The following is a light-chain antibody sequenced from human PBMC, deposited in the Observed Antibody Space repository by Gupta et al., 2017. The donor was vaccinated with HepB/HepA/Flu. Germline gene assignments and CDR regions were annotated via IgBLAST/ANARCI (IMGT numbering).Light chain of an antibody. Sequence: YVLTQPPSVSVVPGQSARLTLGGNNSGSKSVHWYQQKPGQAPVLVIYYDSDRPSGIPDRFSGSNSGNTATLTISRVEAGDEADYYCQVWNSSSDHVVFGGGTKLTVL. CDR1: NSGSKS. CDR2: YDS. CDR3: QVWNSSSDHVV. J-gene: IGLJ2*01. V-gene: IGLV3-21*04.